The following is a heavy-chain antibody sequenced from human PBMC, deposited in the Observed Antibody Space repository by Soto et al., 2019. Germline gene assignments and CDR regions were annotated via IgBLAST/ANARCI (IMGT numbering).Heavy chain of an antibody. Sequence: GASVKVSCKASGYTFTSYYMHWVRQAPGQGLEWMGIINPSGGSTSYAQKFQGRVTMTRDTSTSTVYMELSSLRSEDTAVYYCARGEGIAAAGIMYFQHWGQGTLVTVSS. D-gene: IGHD6-13*01. CDR3: ARGEGIAAAGIMYFQH. V-gene: IGHV1-46*01. CDR2: INPSGGST. CDR1: GYTFTSYY. J-gene: IGHJ1*01.